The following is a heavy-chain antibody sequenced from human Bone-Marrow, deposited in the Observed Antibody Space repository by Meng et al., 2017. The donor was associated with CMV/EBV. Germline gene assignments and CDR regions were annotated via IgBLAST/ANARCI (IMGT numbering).Heavy chain of an antibody. Sequence: GESLKISCAASGFTFTTYWMHWARQAPGKGLVWVSRINTDGSSATYADSVKGRFTISRDNVKNTLYLQMNSLRAEDTAVYYCARGNYDFWSGYDYYYYGMDVWGQGTTVTVSS. CDR1: GFTFTTYW. J-gene: IGHJ6*02. D-gene: IGHD3-3*01. CDR2: INTDGSSA. CDR3: ARGNYDFWSGYDYYYYGMDV. V-gene: IGHV3-74*01.